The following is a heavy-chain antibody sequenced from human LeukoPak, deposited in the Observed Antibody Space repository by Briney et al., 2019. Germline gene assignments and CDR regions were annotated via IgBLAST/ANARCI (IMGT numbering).Heavy chain of an antibody. J-gene: IGHJ4*02. V-gene: IGHV4-59*12. CDR3: TRFPYFEGFDY. CDR2: IYYSGST. CDR1: GGSISSYY. Sequence: SETLSLTCTVSGGSISSYYWSWIRQPPGKGLEWIGYIYYSGSTNYNLSLKSRVTISVDTSKNQFSLKLTSVSAADTAVYFCTRFPYFEGFDYWGQGIQVIVSS. D-gene: IGHD3-9*01.